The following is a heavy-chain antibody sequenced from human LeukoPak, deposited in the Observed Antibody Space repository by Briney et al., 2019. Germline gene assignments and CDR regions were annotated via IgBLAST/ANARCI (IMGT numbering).Heavy chain of an antibody. CDR1: GFTFNTYG. V-gene: IGHV3-23*01. D-gene: IGHD3-22*01. CDR2: ISVSGGST. J-gene: IGHJ4*02. Sequence: GRSLRLSCAASGFTFNTYGMHWVRQAPGKGLEWVSDISVSGGSTYYPDSVKGRFTISRDNSKNTLYLRMDTLGADDTAVYYCAKARETSGFYRYFDYWGQGTLVTVSS. CDR3: AKARETSGFYRYFDY.